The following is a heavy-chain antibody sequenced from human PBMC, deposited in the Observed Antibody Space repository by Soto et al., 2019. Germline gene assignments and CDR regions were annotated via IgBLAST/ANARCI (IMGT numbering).Heavy chain of an antibody. V-gene: IGHV4-31*01. Sequence: QVQLQESGPGLVKPSQTLSLTCTVSGGSISSGGYYWSWIRQHPGKGLEWIGYIYYSGSTYYNPSLKSPVSITVDTSKNQFSLKLSSVTAADTAVYYCASDIVVGRLGAFDIWGQGTMVTVSS. CDR1: GGSISSGGYY. CDR2: IYYSGST. J-gene: IGHJ3*02. CDR3: ASDIVVGRLGAFDI. D-gene: IGHD2-2*01.